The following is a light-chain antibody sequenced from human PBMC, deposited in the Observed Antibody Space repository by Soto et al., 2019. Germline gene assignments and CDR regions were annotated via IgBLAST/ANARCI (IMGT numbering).Light chain of an antibody. Sequence: QSALTQPASVSGSPGQSITISCTGTSSDVGGYNYVSWYQQHPGKAPKLMIYDVSNRPSGVSNRFSGSKSGNTASLTISGLQADDEGDYYCSSYTSSSTLVFGGGTKRTVL. V-gene: IGLV2-14*01. CDR1: SSDVGGYNY. CDR3: SSYTSSSTLV. CDR2: DVS. J-gene: IGLJ2*01.